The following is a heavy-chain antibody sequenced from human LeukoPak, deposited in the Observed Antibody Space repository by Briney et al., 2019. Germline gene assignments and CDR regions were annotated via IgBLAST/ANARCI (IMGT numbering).Heavy chain of an antibody. CDR3: AKDRHAPGRYCSSTSCFPFDS. D-gene: IGHD2-2*01. J-gene: IGHJ5*01. CDR1: GFTFSSYA. V-gene: IGHV3-30*04. Sequence: GGSLRLSCAPSGFTFSSYAMHWVRQAPGKGLEWVAVIAYDGSNKYYADSVKGRFTISRDNTKNTLYLRMNSLRAEDTAVYYCAKDRHAPGRYCSSTSCFPFDSWGQGTLVTVSS. CDR2: IAYDGSNK.